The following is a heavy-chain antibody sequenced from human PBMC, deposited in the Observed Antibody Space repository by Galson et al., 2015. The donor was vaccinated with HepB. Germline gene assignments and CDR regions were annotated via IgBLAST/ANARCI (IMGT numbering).Heavy chain of an antibody. CDR1: GFTFSSYS. Sequence: SLRLSCAASGFTFSSYSMNWARQAPGKGLEWVSYISSSSSTIYYADSVKGRFTISRDNAKNSLYLQINSLRDEDTAVYYCAIATVVTPIDYWGQGTLVTVSS. J-gene: IGHJ4*02. D-gene: IGHD4-23*01. CDR3: AIATVVTPIDY. CDR2: ISSSSSTI. V-gene: IGHV3-48*02.